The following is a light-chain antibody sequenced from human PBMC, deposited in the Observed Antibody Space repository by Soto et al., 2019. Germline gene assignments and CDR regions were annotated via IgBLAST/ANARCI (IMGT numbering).Light chain of an antibody. CDR3: SSYISSNTGV. V-gene: IGLV2-14*03. CDR1: SSDIGGYNY. Sequence: QSVLTQPASVSGSPGQSITISCTGTSSDIGGYNYVSWYQHHPGKAPQLMIFDVNYRPSGVSNRFSGSKSGNTASLTISGLQAEDEADYYCSSYISSNTGVFGGGTKLTVL. CDR2: DVN. J-gene: IGLJ2*01.